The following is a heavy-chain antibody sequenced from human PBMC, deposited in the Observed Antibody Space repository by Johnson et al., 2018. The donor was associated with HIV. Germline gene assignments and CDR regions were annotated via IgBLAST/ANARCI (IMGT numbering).Heavy chain of an antibody. CDR3: AREQIYNFWSGYSAFDI. D-gene: IGHD3-3*01. CDR2: ISYDGSNK. Sequence: QVQLLESGGGLVKPGGSLRLSCAASGFTFDDYGMSWVRQAPGKGLEWVAVISYDGSNKYYADSVKGRFTISRDNAKNSLYLQMNSLRAEDTAVYYCAREQIYNFWSGYSAFDIWGQGTMVTVSS. V-gene: IGHV3-30*03. J-gene: IGHJ3*02. CDR1: GFTFDDYG.